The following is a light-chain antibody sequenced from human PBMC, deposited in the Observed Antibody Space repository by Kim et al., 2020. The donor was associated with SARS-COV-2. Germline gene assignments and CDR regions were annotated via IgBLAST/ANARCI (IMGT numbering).Light chain of an antibody. J-gene: IGKJ4*01. CDR1: QSVSNY. CDR2: SAS. CDR3: QQGDSTPLT. V-gene: IGKV1-39*01. Sequence: DIQLTQSPSSLSASVGDRVTITSRASQSVSNYLIWYQQKPGRAPKLLIHSASRLQRGVPARFSGSGSGTDFTLTISGLQPEDTATYYCQQGDSTPLTFGGGTKLEI.